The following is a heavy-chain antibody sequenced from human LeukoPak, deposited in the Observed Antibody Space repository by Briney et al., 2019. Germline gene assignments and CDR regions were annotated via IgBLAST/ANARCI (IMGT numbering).Heavy chain of an antibody. CDR3: ARGFMTTVTTSLDY. J-gene: IGHJ4*02. CDR1: GGTFSSYA. Sequence: ASVKVSCKASGGTFSSYAISWVRQVPGQGLEWMGGIISMFGTTNYAEKFQGRVTITADKSTSTAYMELSSLRPEDTAMYYCARGFMTTVTTSLDYWGQGTLVTVSS. CDR2: IISMFGTT. V-gene: IGHV1-69*06. D-gene: IGHD4-17*01.